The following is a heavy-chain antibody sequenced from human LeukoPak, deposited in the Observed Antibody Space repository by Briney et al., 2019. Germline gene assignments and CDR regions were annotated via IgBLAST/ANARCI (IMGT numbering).Heavy chain of an antibody. D-gene: IGHD6-19*01. Sequence: SETLSLTCTVSGGSISSYYWSWIRQPPGKGLEWIGYIYYSGSTNYNPSLKSRVTISVDTSKNQFSLKLSSVTAADTAVYYCARSYSSGRADYYYYGMDVWGQGTTVTVSS. CDR3: ARSYSSGRADYYYYGMDV. V-gene: IGHV4-59*08. CDR2: IYYSGST. CDR1: GGSISSYY. J-gene: IGHJ6*02.